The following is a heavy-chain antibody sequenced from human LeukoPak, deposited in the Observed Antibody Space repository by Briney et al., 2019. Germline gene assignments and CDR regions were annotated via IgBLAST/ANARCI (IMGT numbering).Heavy chain of an antibody. Sequence: PSETLSLTCTVSXGXXXXXXXXXIXXXXXXXXXXXXXVXXSGGTNXNQXLKSXVTISVDTSKKQSSLKLSSVTAADXAVYYCARGYSSSWNYFDYWGQGTLVTVS. CDR2: VXXSGGT. J-gene: IGHJ4*02. CDR3: ARGYSSSWNYFDY. CDR1: XGXXXXXX. V-gene: IGHV4-59*01. D-gene: IGHD6-13*01.